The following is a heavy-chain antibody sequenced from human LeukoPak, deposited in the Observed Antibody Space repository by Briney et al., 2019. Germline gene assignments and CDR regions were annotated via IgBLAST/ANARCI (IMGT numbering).Heavy chain of an antibody. CDR1: GFTFRNAW. CDR2: IRPETDGGTT. V-gene: IGHV3-15*05. J-gene: IGHJ4*02. D-gene: IGHD3-10*01. CDR3: VKDGSGSYYTYYFDY. Sequence: PGGSLRLSCAASGFTFRNAWMSWVRQAPGKGLEWVGRIRPETDGGTTDYADSVKGRFTISRDNSKNTLYLQMSSLRAGDTAVYYCVKDGSGSYYTYYFDYWGQGTLVTVSS.